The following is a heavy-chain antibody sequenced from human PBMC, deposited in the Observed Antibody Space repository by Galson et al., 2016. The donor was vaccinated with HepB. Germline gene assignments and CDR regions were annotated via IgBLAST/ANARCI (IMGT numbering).Heavy chain of an antibody. V-gene: IGHV3-21*01. CDR3: EAYCGDGSCHGNEY. Sequence: SLRLSCAASGFTFKSYSMNWVRQAPGKGLEWVSYISTSSSYIFYADSVKGRFTISRDNAKNSLQLQMNSLSVEDTALYYCEAYCGDGSCHGNEYWGQGTLVTVSS. J-gene: IGHJ4*02. CDR1: GFTFKSYS. D-gene: IGHD2-21*01. CDR2: ISTSSSYI.